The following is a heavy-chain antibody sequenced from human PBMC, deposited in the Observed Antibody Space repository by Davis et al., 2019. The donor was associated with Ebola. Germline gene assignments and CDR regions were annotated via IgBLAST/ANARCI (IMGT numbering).Heavy chain of an antibody. Sequence: MPSETLSLTCTVSGGSISSSSYYWGWIRQPPGKGLEWIGSIYYSGSTYYNPSLKSRVTISVDTSKNQFSLKLSSVTAADTAVYYCARAVAGTWYFQHWGQGTLVTVSS. D-gene: IGHD6-19*01. CDR1: GGSISSSSYY. V-gene: IGHV4-39*01. J-gene: IGHJ1*01. CDR2: IYYSGST. CDR3: ARAVAGTWYFQH.